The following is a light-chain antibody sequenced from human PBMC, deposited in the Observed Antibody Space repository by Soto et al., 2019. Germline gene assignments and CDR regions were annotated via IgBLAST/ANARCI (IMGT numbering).Light chain of an antibody. J-gene: IGKJ1*01. CDR2: DTS. V-gene: IGKV3-11*01. CDR3: QQYNNWPRT. CDR1: QRISSF. Sequence: EFVLTQSPATLSLSPGERATLSCRASQRISSFSAWYQQRPGQAPRLLIYDTSHRATGVPARFSGSGSGTDFTLTISSLQSEDCAVYYCQQYNNWPRTFGQGTKVDI.